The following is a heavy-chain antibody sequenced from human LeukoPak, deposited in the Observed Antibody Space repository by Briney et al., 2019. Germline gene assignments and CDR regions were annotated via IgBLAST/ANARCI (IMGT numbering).Heavy chain of an antibody. V-gene: IGHV4-34*01. CDR3: ARPSKKRPWDV. CDR2: IDHSGSA. CDR1: GGSFSGYY. J-gene: IGHJ6*04. Sequence: SETLSLTCAVYGGSFSGYYWSWIRQPPGKGLEWIGEIDHSGSANYNPSLKSRVTISVDTSKNQFSLKLSSVTAADTAVYYCARPSKKRPWDVWGKGTTVTVSS.